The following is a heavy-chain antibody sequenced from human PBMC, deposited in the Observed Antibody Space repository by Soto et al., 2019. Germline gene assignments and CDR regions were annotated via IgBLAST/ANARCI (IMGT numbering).Heavy chain of an antibody. CDR3: AKGGSGRLRGFDY. CDR2: ISGSGSST. D-gene: IGHD2-15*01. J-gene: IGHJ4*02. CDR1: GFTFSSYA. Sequence: EVQLLESGGDLVQPGGSLRLSCAASGFTFSSYAMNWVRQAPGMGLEWVSGISGSGSSTSYSDSVKGRFTVSRDNSKKGLYLQMNSLRVEDTAVYYCAKGGSGRLRGFDYWGQGALVTVSS. V-gene: IGHV3-23*01.